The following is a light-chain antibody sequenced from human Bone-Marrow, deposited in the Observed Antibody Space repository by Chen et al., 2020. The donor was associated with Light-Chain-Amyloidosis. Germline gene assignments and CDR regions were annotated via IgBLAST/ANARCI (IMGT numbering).Light chain of an antibody. CDR2: DDS. CDR1: NIGSTS. CDR3: QVWDRGSDRPV. V-gene: IGLV3-21*02. Sequence: SYVLTQPSSVSVAPGQTATIACGGNNIGSTSVNWYQQTPGQAPLLVVYDDSDRPSGIPERWSGSNSGNMATLTISRVEAGDEADYYCQVWDRGSDRPVFGGGTKLTVL. J-gene: IGLJ3*02.